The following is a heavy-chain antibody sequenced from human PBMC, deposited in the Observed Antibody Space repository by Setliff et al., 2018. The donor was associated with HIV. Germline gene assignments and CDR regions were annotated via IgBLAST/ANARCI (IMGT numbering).Heavy chain of an antibody. CDR2: IYYSGST. CDR3: ARPLIAAAGTDAFDI. J-gene: IGHJ3*02. D-gene: IGHD6-13*01. Sequence: PSETLSLTCTVSGGSISSHYWSWIRQPPGKGLEWIGYIYYSGSTNYNPSLKSRVTISVDTSKKQFSLKLSSVTAADTAVYYCARPLIAAAGTDAFDIWGQGTMVTVSS. V-gene: IGHV4-59*11. CDR1: GGSISSHY.